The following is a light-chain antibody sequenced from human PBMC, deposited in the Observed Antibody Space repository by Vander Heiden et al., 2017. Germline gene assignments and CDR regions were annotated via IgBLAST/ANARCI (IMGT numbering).Light chain of an antibody. J-gene: IGLJ1*01. CDR3: CSYAGSSTYV. CDR1: SSDVGSYNL. CDR2: EVT. V-gene: IGLV2-23*02. Sequence: QAALSQPASVSGSPGQSITISCTGTSSDVGSYNLVSLYQQHPGKAPKLMIYEVTKRPSGVFNRFSGSKSGNTASLTISGLQAEDEADYYCCSYAGSSTYVFGTGTKVTVL.